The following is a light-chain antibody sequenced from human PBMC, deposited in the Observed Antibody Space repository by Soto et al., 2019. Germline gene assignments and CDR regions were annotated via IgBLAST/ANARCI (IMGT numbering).Light chain of an antibody. V-gene: IGKV3-15*01. CDR3: QQYNNWWT. CDR2: GAS. Sequence: EILRTQSPATLSVSPGERATLSCRASQSVSSNLAWYQQKPGQAPRLLIYGASTRATGIPARFSGSGSGTEFTLTISSLQSEEFAVYYCQQYNNWWTFGQGTKVEIK. CDR1: QSVSSN. J-gene: IGKJ1*01.